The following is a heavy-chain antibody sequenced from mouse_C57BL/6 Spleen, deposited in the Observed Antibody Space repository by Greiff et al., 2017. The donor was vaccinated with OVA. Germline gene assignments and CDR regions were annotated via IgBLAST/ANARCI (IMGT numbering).Heavy chain of an antibody. V-gene: IGHV1-15*01. Sequence: QVQLQQSGAELVRPGASVTLSCKASGYTFTDYEMHWVKQTPVHGLEWIGAIDPKTGGTAYNQKFKGKAILTADKSSSTAYMELRSLTSEDSAVYYCTRRGTTVENFDYWGQGTTLTVSS. D-gene: IGHD1-1*01. CDR3: TRRGTTVENFDY. J-gene: IGHJ2*01. CDR1: GYTFTDYE. CDR2: IDPKTGGT.